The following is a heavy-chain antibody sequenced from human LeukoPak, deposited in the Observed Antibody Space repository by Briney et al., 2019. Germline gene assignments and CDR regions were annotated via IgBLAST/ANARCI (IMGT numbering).Heavy chain of an antibody. CDR3: ARDRGWIQHDI. D-gene: IGHD5-18*01. V-gene: IGHV3-7*01. J-gene: IGHJ3*02. CDR2: IKGDGSAK. Sequence: GGSLRLSCAASGFAFSDSWMTWIRQAPGKGLEWVAFIKGDGSAKKYVDSVKGRFTISGDNAKNSLFLQMNSLRAEDTAVYYCARDRGWIQHDIWGQGTMVTVSS. CDR1: GFAFSDSW.